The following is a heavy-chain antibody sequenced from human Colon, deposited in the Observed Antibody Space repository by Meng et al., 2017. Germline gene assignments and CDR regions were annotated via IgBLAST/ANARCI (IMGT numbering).Heavy chain of an antibody. CDR3: ARDHGTGLDH. D-gene: IGHD1-14*01. V-gene: IGHV3-11*01. CDR2: ISSSGKII. Sequence: VRVGGAGVVFAKPGGSLPLAFAASGFNLRDYYWTWIRQAPGKGLEWVSHISSSGKIIDYAASVKGRFTISRDNANNSLYLQMDSLTADDTAVYYCARDHGTGLDHWGQGALVTVSS. CDR1: GFNLRDYY. J-gene: IGHJ4*02.